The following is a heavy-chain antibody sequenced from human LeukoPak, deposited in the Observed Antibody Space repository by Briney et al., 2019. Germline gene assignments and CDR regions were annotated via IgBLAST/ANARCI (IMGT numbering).Heavy chain of an antibody. Sequence: GGSLRLSCAASGNYWMHRVRQAPGKGLVWVSHINSDGSWTSYADSVKGRFTISKDNAKNTVYLQMNNLRAEDTAVYYCVSFYETYWGRGTLVTVSS. CDR2: INSDGSWT. D-gene: IGHD2-2*01. J-gene: IGHJ4*02. V-gene: IGHV3-74*01. CDR1: GNYW. CDR3: VSFYETY.